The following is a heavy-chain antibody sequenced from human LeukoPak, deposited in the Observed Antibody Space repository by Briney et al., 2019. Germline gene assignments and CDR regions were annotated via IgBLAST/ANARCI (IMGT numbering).Heavy chain of an antibody. D-gene: IGHD3-3*01. CDR3: ARVSVRGFLEPVDDY. V-gene: IGHV3-48*01. CDR2: ISSSSSTI. CDR1: GFTFSSYG. Sequence: GGSLRLSCAASGFTFSSYGMNWVRQAPGKGLDWVSYISSSSSTIYYADSVKGRFTISRDNAKNSLYLQMNSLRAEDTAVYYCARVSVRGFLEPVDDYWGQGTLVTVSS. J-gene: IGHJ4*02.